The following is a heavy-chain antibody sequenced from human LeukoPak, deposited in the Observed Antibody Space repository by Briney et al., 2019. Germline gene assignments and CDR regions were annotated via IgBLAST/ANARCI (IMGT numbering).Heavy chain of an antibody. D-gene: IGHD4-23*01. CDR3: ARGGLGNFD. J-gene: IGHJ4*02. V-gene: IGHV3-21*01. CDR2: ISSSSSYI. CDR1: GFTFSTYS. Sequence: GGSLRLSCAASGFTFSTYSMNWVRQAPGKVLEWVSSISSSSSYIFYADSVKGRFTISRDNAKNSLYLQMNSLRAEDTAVYYCARGGLGNFDWGQGTLVTVSS.